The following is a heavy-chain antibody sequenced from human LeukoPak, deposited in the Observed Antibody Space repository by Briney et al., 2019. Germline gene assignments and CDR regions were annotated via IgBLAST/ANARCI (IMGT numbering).Heavy chain of an antibody. D-gene: IGHD2-15*01. J-gene: IGHJ4*02. CDR3: ATDNCSGGSCLFDY. CDR1: GYTLTELS. CDR2: LDPEDGET. V-gene: IGHV1-24*01. Sequence: ASVKVSCKVPGYTLTELSMHWVRQAPGKGLEWMGGLDPEDGETIYAQKFQGRVTMTEDTSTDTAYMELSSLRSEDTAVYYCATDNCSGGSCLFDYWGQGTLVTVSS.